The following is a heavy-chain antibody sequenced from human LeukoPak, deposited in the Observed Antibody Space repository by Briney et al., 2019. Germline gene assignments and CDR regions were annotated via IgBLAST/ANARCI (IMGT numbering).Heavy chain of an antibody. D-gene: IGHD3-22*01. J-gene: IGHJ4*02. Sequence: ASVKVSCKASGYTFTGYYMHWVRQAPGQGLEWMGWINPNSGGTNYAQKFQGRVTMTRDTSISTAYTELSRLRSDDTAVYYCARPSSGYPPWYFDYWGQGTLVTVSS. V-gene: IGHV1-2*02. CDR1: GYTFTGYY. CDR3: ARPSSGYPPWYFDY. CDR2: INPNSGGT.